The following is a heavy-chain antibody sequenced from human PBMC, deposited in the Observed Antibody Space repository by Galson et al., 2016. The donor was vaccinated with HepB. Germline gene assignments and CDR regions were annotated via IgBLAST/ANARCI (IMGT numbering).Heavy chain of an antibody. J-gene: IGHJ5*02. CDR2: ISVSGGVT. D-gene: IGHD3-16*01. Sequence: SLRLSCAGSGFTFSRTDLSWVRQPPGKGLEWVSGISVSGGVTYYADSVRGRFTISRDPSKDTVYLEMNSLIAEDTAVYYCANGVGGDRLHGSNWFDPWGQGTRVTVSS. CDR1: GFTFSRTD. V-gene: IGHV3-23*01. CDR3: ANGVGGDRLHGSNWFDP.